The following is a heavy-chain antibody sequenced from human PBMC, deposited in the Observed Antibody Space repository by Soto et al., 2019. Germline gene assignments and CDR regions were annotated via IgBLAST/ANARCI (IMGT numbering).Heavy chain of an antibody. CDR3: ARMATFGSLNWFDP. Sequence: ASVKVSCQSSGYNFTNNDVTWVRQATGQGLEWMGWMNPGSGDTGYAQKFQGRVTMTRDISIATAYMELSSLRSDDTAIYYCARMATFGSLNWFDPWGQGTLVTVSS. CDR1: GYNFTNND. D-gene: IGHD3-16*01. V-gene: IGHV1-8*01. J-gene: IGHJ5*02. CDR2: MNPGSGDT.